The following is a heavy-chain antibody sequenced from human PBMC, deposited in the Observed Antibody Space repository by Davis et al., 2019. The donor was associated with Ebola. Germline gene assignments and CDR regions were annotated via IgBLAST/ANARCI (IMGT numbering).Heavy chain of an antibody. V-gene: IGHV3-33*01. D-gene: IGHD5-18*01. Sequence: GESLKISCAASGFTFSSYGMHWVRQARGKGLEWVAVIRYDGSNKYYADSVKGLFTISRDNSTNTRYLQINSLRAENTAVYYCARGSYGYDYYYGMDVWGQGTTVTVSS. CDR3: ARGSYGYDYYYGMDV. J-gene: IGHJ6*02. CDR1: GFTFSSYG. CDR2: IRYDGSNK.